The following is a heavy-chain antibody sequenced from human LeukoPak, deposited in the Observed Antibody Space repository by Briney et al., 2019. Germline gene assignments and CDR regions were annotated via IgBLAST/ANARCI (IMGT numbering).Heavy chain of an antibody. CDR3: ARLSCSGGGCYSNFDY. D-gene: IGHD2-15*01. CDR1: GDSFSNYW. CDR2: IYPGDFDT. J-gene: IGHJ4*02. V-gene: IGHV5-51*01. Sequence: GESLKISCKGPGDSFSNYWIGWVRQMSGKGLEWMGIIYPGDFDTRYSPSFQGQVTISADKSISTAYLQWSSLKASDTAVYYCARLSCSGGGCYSNFDYWGQGTRVTVSS.